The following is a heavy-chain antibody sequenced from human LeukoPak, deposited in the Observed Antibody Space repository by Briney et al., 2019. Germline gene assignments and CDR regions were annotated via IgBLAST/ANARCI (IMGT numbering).Heavy chain of an antibody. Sequence: RSGGSLRLSCAASGFTFSNAWMSWVRQAPGKGLEWVSGINWNGGSTGYADSVKGRFTISRDNAKNSLYLQMNSLRAEDTALYYCARDQIAARGYYYYMDVWGKGTTVTVSS. CDR1: GFTFSNAW. V-gene: IGHV3-20*04. CDR3: ARDQIAARGYYYYMDV. CDR2: INWNGGST. J-gene: IGHJ6*03. D-gene: IGHD6-6*01.